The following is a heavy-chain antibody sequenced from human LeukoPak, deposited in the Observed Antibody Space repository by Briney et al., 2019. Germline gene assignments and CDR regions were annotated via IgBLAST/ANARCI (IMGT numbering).Heavy chain of an antibody. CDR1: GFTFDDHA. V-gene: IGHV3-9*01. CDR2: ISWNGGSV. J-gene: IGHJ6*02. Sequence: GGSLRLSCAASGFTFDDHAMHWVRQAPGKGLEWVSGISWNGGSVAYADSVKGRFTISRDNAKNSLYLHMNSLRVEDTALYYCVKDIVPSVYYNMDVWGQGTAVTVSS. D-gene: IGHD1-26*01. CDR3: VKDIVPSVYYNMDV.